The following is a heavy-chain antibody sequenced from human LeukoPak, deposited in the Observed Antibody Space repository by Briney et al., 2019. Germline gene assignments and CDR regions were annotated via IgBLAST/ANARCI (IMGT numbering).Heavy chain of an antibody. CDR2: MNPNSGNT. D-gene: IGHD6-13*01. J-gene: IGHJ4*02. Sequence: ASVKVSCKASGYTFTSYDINWVRQATGQGLEWMGWMNPNSGNTGYARKFQGRVTITRNTSISTAYMELSSLRSEDTAVYYCARGQRHIAAADYWGQGTLVTVSS. V-gene: IGHV1-8*03. CDR1: GYTFTSYD. CDR3: ARGQRHIAAADY.